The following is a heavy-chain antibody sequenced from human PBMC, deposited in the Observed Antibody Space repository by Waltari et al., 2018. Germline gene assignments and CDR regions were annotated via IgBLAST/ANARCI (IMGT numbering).Heavy chain of an antibody. CDR1: GSTFTGYY. Sequence: QVQLVQSGAEVKKPGASVKVSCKASGSTFTGYYMHWVRQAPGQGLEWRGGRKPYSGSRNYAQKFQGRVTMTRDTATSTDYMELSRRRADDTAVYYCARPETWRQLWLPGYWGEGTLVTVS. CDR3: ARPETWRQLWLPGY. CDR2: RKPYSGSR. V-gene: IGHV1-2*02. D-gene: IGHD5-18*01. J-gene: IGHJ4*02.